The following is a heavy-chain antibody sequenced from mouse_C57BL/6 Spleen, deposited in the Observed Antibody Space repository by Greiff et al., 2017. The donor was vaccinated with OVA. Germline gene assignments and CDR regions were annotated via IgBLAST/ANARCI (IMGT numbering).Heavy chain of an antibody. V-gene: IGHV1-82*01. D-gene: IGHD1-1*01. CDR3: ETITFDY. Sequence: QVQLQQSGPELVKPGASVKISCKASGYAFSSSWMNWVKQRPGKGLEWIGRIYPGDGDTNYKGKFKGKATLTADKSSSTAYMQLSSLTSGDSAVSYCETITFDYWGQGTTLSVAS. CDR1: GYAFSSSW. CDR2: IYPGDGDT. J-gene: IGHJ2*01.